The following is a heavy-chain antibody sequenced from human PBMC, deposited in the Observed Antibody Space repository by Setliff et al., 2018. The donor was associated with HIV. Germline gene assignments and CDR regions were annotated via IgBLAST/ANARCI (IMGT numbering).Heavy chain of an antibody. J-gene: IGHJ3*02. CDR3: TSERQNTFNS. Sequence: GGSLSLSCEASGFNVSPYTLTWVRHVPGKGLGWVSSISANSIHVYYEESLKGRFTISRDNARNSLYLQMNSLRVEDTDMYYCTSERQNTFNSWGQGTMVTVSS. CDR1: GFNVSPYT. CDR2: ISANSIHV. V-gene: IGHV3-21*06.